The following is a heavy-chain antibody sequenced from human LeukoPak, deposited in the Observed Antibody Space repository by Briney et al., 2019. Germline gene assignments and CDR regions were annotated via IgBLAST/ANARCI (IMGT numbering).Heavy chain of an antibody. CDR2: IYHSGST. D-gene: IGHD1-26*01. CDR1: GYSISSGYY. J-gene: IGHJ4*02. Sequence: SETLSLTCTVSGYSISSGYYWGWIRQPPGKGLEWIGSIYHSGSTYYNPSLKSRAAISLDKSSNQFSLRLTSVTAADTAMYFCAREEMPGKFDYWGQGTLVTVSS. CDR3: AREEMPGKFDY. V-gene: IGHV4-38-2*02.